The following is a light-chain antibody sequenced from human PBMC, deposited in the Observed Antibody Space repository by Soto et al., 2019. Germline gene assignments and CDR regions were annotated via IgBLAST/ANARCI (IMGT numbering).Light chain of an antibody. CDR1: GGHTTYA. V-gene: IGLV4-69*01. Sequence: QLVLTQSPSASASLGASVKLTCTVTGGHTTYAIAWHQQQPDKAPRYLMTLNSDGTHFDGDGIPDRFSGSSSGAERYLTISSLQPEDEADYYCQTRGSDSHVFGAGTKVTVL. J-gene: IGLJ1*01. CDR2: LNSDGTH. CDR3: QTRGSDSHV.